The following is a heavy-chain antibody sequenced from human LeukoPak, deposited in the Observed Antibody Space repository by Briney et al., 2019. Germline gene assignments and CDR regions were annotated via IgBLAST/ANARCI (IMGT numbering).Heavy chain of an antibody. Sequence: SETLSLTCTVSGGSITSYWSWIRQPPGKGLAWIGFIYYSGSTNYNPSLKSRVTISVDTSKNQFSLKLNSVTAADTAVYYCARGTVTTYRYFDLWGRGTLVTVSS. J-gene: IGHJ2*01. CDR2: IYYSGST. CDR3: ARGTVTTYRYFDL. CDR1: GGSITSY. D-gene: IGHD4-17*01. V-gene: IGHV4-59*01.